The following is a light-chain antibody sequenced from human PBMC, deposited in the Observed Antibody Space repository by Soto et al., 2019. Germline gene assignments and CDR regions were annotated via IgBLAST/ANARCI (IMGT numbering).Light chain of an antibody. Sequence: QAVVTQPPSVSGAPGQRVTISCTGSSSNIGAGYHVHWYQQLPGTAPKLLIYSNSNRPSGVPDRFSGSKSGTSASLAITGLQAEDEADYYCQSHDNSLSGYVFGTGTKLTVL. CDR1: SSNIGAGYH. CDR2: SNS. J-gene: IGLJ1*01. CDR3: QSHDNSLSGYV. V-gene: IGLV1-40*01.